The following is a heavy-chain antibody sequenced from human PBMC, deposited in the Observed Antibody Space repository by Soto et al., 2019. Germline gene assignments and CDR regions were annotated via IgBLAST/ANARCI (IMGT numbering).Heavy chain of an antibody. D-gene: IGHD2-2*01. V-gene: IGHV4-59*01. CDR1: GGSISSYY. CDR2: IYYSGST. Sequence: SETLSLTCTVSGGSISSYYWSWIRQPPGKGLEWIGYIYYSGSTNYNPSLKSRVTISVDTSKNQFSLKLSSVTAADTAVYYCARSSRYYYYGMDVWGQGTTVTVSS. CDR3: ARSSRYYYYGMDV. J-gene: IGHJ6*02.